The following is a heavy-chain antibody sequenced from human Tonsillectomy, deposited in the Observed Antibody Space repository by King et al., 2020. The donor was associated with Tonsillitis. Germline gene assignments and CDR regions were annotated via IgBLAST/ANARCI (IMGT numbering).Heavy chain of an antibody. CDR1: GGSVSSGSYY. J-gene: IGHJ5*02. D-gene: IGHD4-17*01. CDR3: ARENDYGDYGVLRAHNWFDP. Sequence: VQLQESGPGLVKPSETLSLTCTVSGGSVSSGSYYWSWIRQPPGKGLEWIGFISYSGSTNYNPSLKSRVTISLGTSKNQFSLKLTSVTAADTAVYYCARENDYGDYGVLRAHNWFDPWGQGTLVTVSS. CDR2: ISYSGST. V-gene: IGHV4-61*01.